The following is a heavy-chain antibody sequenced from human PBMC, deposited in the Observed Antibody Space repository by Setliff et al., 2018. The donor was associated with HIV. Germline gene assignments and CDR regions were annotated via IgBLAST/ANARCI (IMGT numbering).Heavy chain of an antibody. V-gene: IGHV4-34*01. CDR3: ARGAAARWFGY. CDR1: GGSFSGYY. J-gene: IGHJ4*02. D-gene: IGHD6-13*01. CDR2: INHSGST. Sequence: PSETLSLTCAVYGGSFSGYYWSWIRQPPGKGLEWIGEINHSGSTNYNPSLKSRVTISVDTSKNQFSLKLSSVTAADTAVYYCARGAAARWFGYWGQGTLVTVSS.